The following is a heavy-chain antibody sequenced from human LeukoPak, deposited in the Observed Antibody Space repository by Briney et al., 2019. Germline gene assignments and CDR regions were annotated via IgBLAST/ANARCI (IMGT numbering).Heavy chain of an antibody. Sequence: GGPLRLSCAASGFTFDDYGMSWVRQAPGKGLEWVSGINWNGGSTGYADSVKGRFTISRDNAKNSLYLQMNSLRAEDTALYYCARGYYDSRTFDYWGQGTLVTVSS. CDR2: INWNGGST. CDR3: ARGYYDSRTFDY. D-gene: IGHD3-22*01. V-gene: IGHV3-20*04. CDR1: GFTFDDYG. J-gene: IGHJ4*02.